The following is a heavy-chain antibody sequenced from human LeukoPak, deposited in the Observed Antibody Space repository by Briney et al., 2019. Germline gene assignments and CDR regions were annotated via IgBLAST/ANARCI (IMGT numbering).Heavy chain of an antibody. CDR3: AGSDLYSSS. CDR2: IYYSGST. CDR1: GGSISSYY. Sequence: SETLSLTCTVSGGSISSYYWSWIRQPPGKGLEWIGYIYYSGSTNYNPSLKSRVTISVDTSKNQFSLKLSSVTAADTAVYYCAGSDLYSSSWGQGTLVTVSS. D-gene: IGHD6-13*01. V-gene: IGHV4-59*01. J-gene: IGHJ4*02.